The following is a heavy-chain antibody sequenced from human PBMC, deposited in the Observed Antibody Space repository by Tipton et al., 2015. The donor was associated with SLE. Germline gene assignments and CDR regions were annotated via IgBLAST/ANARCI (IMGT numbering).Heavy chain of an antibody. Sequence: TLSLTCDVSGYDISRGNYWGWIRQAPGKGLEWIGSIFHDGSTHYNPTLRSRALISVDTAKNQFSLKLSSVTAADTAVFYCARGFRQQGYSNYMDVWGKGTTVTVSS. CDR1: GYDISRGNY. D-gene: IGHD3-22*01. V-gene: IGHV4-38-2*01. CDR2: IFHDGST. CDR3: ARGFRQQGYSNYMDV. J-gene: IGHJ6*03.